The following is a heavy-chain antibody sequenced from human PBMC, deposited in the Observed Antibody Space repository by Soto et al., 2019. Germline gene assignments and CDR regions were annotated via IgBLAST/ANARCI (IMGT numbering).Heavy chain of an antibody. D-gene: IGHD2-15*01. CDR3: AKRRGAGGHFDY. Sequence: GGSLRLSCAASGFTFSSYAMGWFRQGPGKGLEWVAVVSIGGSTHYADSVRGRSTISRDNSKNTLSLQMNSLTAEDTAVYFCAKRRGAGGHFDYWGQGALVTVSS. CDR2: VSIGGST. J-gene: IGHJ4*02. V-gene: IGHV3-23*01. CDR1: GFTFSSYA.